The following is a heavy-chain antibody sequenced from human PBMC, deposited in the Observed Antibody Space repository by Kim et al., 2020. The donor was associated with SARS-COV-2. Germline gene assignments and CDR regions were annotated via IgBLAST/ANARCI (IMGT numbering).Heavy chain of an antibody. CDR3: ARVTSGPNVGRDPFVS. J-gene: IGHJ3*01. D-gene: IGHD4-4*01. Sequence: GGSLRLSCAGSGFTFSGFAMSWFRQAPGKGLEWVSGISGGGTTYYADSVKGRFTVSSDNSRNTLSLQMNSLRVEDTALYYFARVTSGPNVGRDPFVSWG. V-gene: IGHV3-23*01. CDR2: ISGGGTT. CDR1: GFTFSGFA.